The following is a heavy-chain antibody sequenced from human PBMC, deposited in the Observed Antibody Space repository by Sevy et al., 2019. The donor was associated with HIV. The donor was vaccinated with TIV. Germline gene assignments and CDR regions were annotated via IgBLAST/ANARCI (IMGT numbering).Heavy chain of an antibody. J-gene: IGHJ4*02. CDR2: INHSGRT. D-gene: IGHD2-15*01. CDR3: ARVRVYCSGGSCPYYFDY. Sequence: SETLSLTCAVYGGSFSGYYWSWIRQPPGKGLEWIGEINHSGRTNYNPSLKSRVTISVNTSKNQCSLKLSSVTAADTAVYYCARVRVYCSGGSCPYYFDYWGQGTLVTVSS. V-gene: IGHV4-34*01. CDR1: GGSFSGYY.